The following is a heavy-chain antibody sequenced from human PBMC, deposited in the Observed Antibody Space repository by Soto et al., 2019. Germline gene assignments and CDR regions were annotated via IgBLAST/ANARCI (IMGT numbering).Heavy chain of an antibody. CDR3: ARNDYIWGSYRYAPYCFDY. V-gene: IGHV1-46*03. D-gene: IGHD3-16*02. CDR2: INPSGGST. J-gene: IGHJ4*02. Sequence: QVQLVQSGAEVKKPGASVKVSCKASGYTFTSYYMHWVRQAPGQGLEWMGIINPSGGSTSYAQKFQGRVIMTRDTSTSTVYMELSSLRSEDTAVYYCARNDYIWGSYRYAPYCFDYWGQGTLVTVSS. CDR1: GYTFTSYY.